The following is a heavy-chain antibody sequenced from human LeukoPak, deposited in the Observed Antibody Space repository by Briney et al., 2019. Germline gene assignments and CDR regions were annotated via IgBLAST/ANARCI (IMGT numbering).Heavy chain of an antibody. D-gene: IGHD6-13*01. CDR1: GGSISSYY. Sequence: SETLSFTCTVSGGSISSYYWSWIRQPPGKGLEWIGYIYYSGSTNYNPSLKSRVTISVDTSKNQFSLKLSSVTAADTAVYYCAREYSSSWYKDIYYFDYWGQGTLVTVSS. J-gene: IGHJ4*02. CDR2: IYYSGST. V-gene: IGHV4-59*01. CDR3: AREYSSSWYKDIYYFDY.